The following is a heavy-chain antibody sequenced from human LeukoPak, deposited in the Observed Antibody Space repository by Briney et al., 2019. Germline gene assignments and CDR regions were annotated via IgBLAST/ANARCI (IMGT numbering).Heavy chain of an antibody. CDR1: GFMFDDYG. D-gene: IGHD3-16*01. CDR3: AKDESTGGFAPGYFYGMGV. Sequence: SLRLSCVVSGFMFDDYGMHWVRQAPGKGLEWVSGISWSGTTTGYADSVKGRFTISRDSAKNSLYLQMDSLRVEDTALYYCAKDESTGGFAPGYFYGMGVWGQGTTVTVSS. J-gene: IGHJ6*02. CDR2: ISWSGTTT. V-gene: IGHV3-9*01.